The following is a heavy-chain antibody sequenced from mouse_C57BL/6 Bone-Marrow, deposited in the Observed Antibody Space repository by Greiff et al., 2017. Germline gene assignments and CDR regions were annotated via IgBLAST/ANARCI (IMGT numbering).Heavy chain of an antibody. CDR1: GYTFTSYW. CDR2: IDPSDSYT. Sequence: QVQLQQPGAELVMPGASVKLSCKASGYTFTSYWMHWVKQRPGQGLEWIGEIDPSDSYTNYNQKFKGKSTLTVDKSSSTAYMQLSSLTSEDSAVYYCARSRKGGVYYAMDYWGQGTSVTVSS. V-gene: IGHV1-69*01. CDR3: ARSRKGGVYYAMDY. D-gene: IGHD1-3*01. J-gene: IGHJ4*01.